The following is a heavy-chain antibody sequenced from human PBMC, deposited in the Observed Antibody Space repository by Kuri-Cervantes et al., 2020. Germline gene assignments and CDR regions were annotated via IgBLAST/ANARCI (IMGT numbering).Heavy chain of an antibody. CDR1: GYSISSGYY. D-gene: IGHD4-11*01. CDR2: VYHSGNT. CDR3: ARVSHDSNKYYYYMDV. J-gene: IGHJ6*03. V-gene: IGHV4-38-2*01. Sequence: SETLSLTCVVFGYSISSGYYWGWIRQSPGKGLEWIGSVYHSGNTYYNPSLKSRVTMSRDTSKNQFFLRLRSVTAADTAVYYCARVSHDSNKYYYYMDVWGEGTTVTVSS.